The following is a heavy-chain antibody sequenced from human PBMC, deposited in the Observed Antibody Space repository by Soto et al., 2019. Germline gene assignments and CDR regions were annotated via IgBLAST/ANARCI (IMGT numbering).Heavy chain of an antibody. CDR1: GFSLTTSGSS. V-gene: IGHV2-5*02. J-gene: IGHJ4*02. CDR2: IYWDDDK. Sequence: QITLKESGPTLVKHTQTLTLTCTFSGFSLTTSGSSVGWVRQPPGKALEWLALIYWDDDKRYSPSLKSRLTITKDTSKNQVVLTITNMDPVDTATYYCSHDNYYASLSLFDNWGQVTLVTVSS. CDR3: SHDNYYASLSLFDN. D-gene: IGHD3-10*01.